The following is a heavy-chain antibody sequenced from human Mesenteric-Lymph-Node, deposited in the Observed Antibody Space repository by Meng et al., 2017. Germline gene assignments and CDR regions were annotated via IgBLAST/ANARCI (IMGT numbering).Heavy chain of an antibody. CDR3: ARGPTTYFDY. D-gene: IGHD4-17*01. CDR1: GGSFSGYY. Sequence: QVPQQQWGAGLLKPAETLSLTGAVYGGSFSGYYWSWIRQPPGKGLEWIGEINHSGSTNYNPSLKSRVTISVDTSKNQFSLKLSSVTAADTAVYYCARGPTTYFDYWGQGTLVTVSS. J-gene: IGHJ4*02. CDR2: INHSGST. V-gene: IGHV4-34*01.